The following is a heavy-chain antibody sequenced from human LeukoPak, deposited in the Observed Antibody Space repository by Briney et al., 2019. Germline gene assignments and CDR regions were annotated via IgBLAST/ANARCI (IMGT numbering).Heavy chain of an antibody. CDR1: GGSFSGYY. V-gene: IGHV4-34*01. J-gene: IGHJ4*02. CDR3: ATDILTGYYDY. CDR2: INHSGST. D-gene: IGHD3-9*01. Sequence: PSETLSLTCAVSGGSFSGYYWSWIRQPPGKGLEWIGEINHSGSTNYNPSLKSRVTISVDTSKNQSSLKLSSVTAADTAVYYCATDILTGYYDYWGQGTLVTVSS.